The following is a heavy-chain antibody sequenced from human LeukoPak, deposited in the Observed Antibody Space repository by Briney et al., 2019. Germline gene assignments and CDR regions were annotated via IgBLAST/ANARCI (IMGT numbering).Heavy chain of an antibody. D-gene: IGHD3-22*01. V-gene: IGHV4-39*07. CDR1: GGSISSSSYY. Sequence: PSETLSVTCTVSGGSISSSSYYWGWIRLPPGKGLEWIGSIYYSGSTYYNPSLKSRVTISVDTSKNQFSLKLSSVTAADTAVYYCARGVPPSYYDSSGVVGDFDYWGQGTLVTVSS. J-gene: IGHJ4*02. CDR2: IYYSGST. CDR3: ARGVPPSYYDSSGVVGDFDY.